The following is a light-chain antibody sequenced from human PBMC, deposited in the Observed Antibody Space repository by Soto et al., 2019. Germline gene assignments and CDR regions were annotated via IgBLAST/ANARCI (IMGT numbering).Light chain of an antibody. V-gene: IGKV1-12*01. CDR3: KQANSFPLT. CDR2: TGS. J-gene: IGKJ4*01. CDR1: QGISNW. Sequence: DIQMTQSPSSVSASVGDRVSITCRASQGISNWLAWYQQKPGRAPKLLIYTGSSLQSGVPSRFSGTGSGTDFPPTISCLQSEYVETYYFKQANSFPLTLGGGNKVEIK.